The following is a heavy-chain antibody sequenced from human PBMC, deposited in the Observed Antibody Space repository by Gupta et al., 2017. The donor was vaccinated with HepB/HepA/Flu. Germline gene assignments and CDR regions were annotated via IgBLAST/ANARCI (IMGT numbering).Heavy chain of an antibody. J-gene: IGHJ6*03. CDR2: INPNSGGT. V-gene: IGHV1-2*02. Sequence: QVQLVQSGAEVKKPGASVKVSCKAAAYTFTAYYMHWVRQAPGQGLAWMGWINPNSGGTNFAEEFQGRITMTRDTSISTAYMELSRLRSDDTAIYYCARSTSGYYYLDVWGRGTTVTVSS. CDR3: ARSTSGYYYLDV. CDR1: AYTFTAYY. D-gene: IGHD6-19*01.